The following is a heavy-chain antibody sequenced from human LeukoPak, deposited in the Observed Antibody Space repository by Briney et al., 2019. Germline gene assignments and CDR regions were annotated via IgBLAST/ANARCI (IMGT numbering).Heavy chain of an antibody. V-gene: IGHV3-53*01. D-gene: IGHD1-20*01. CDR2: IYSGGST. Sequence: GGSLRLSCAASGFTVSSNYMSWVRQAPGKGLEWVSVIYSGGSTYYADSVKGRFTISRDNSKNTLYLQMNSLRAEDTAVYYCARFNWIPYIDAFDIWGQGTMVTVSS. CDR1: GFTVSSNY. J-gene: IGHJ3*02. CDR3: ARFNWIPYIDAFDI.